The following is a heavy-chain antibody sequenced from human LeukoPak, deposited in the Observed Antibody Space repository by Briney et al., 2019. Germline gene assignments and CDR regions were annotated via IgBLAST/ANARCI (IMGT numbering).Heavy chain of an antibody. D-gene: IGHD3-10*01. V-gene: IGHV3-53*04. CDR1: GFTVSSNY. CDR2: IYSGGST. CDR3: AKGPSTYYYGSGYPAYFDY. J-gene: IGHJ4*02. Sequence: GGSLRLSCAASGFTVSSNYMSWVRQAPGKGLEWVSVIYSGGSTYYADSVKGRFTISRHNSKNTLYLQMNSLRAEDTAVYYCAKGPSTYYYGSGYPAYFDYWGQGTLVTVSS.